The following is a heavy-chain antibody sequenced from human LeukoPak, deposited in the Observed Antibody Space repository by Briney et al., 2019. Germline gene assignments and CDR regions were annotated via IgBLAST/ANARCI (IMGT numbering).Heavy chain of an antibody. CDR3: ARRYYYDSSGYHAAFDI. Sequence: SETLSLTCTVSGGSISSYYWSWIRQPPGKGLEWIGYIYYCGSTNYNPSLKSRVTMSVDTAKNQFSLKLSSVTAADTAVYYCARRYYYDSSGYHAAFDIWGQGTMVTVSS. J-gene: IGHJ3*02. CDR2: IYYCGST. D-gene: IGHD3-22*01. V-gene: IGHV4-59*08. CDR1: GGSISSYY.